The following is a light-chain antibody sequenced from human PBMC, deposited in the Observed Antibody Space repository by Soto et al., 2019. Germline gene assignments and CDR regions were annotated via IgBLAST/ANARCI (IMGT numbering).Light chain of an antibody. CDR3: QSYDSSLSGVV. Sequence: QSVLTQPPSVSGAPGQRVTISCTGSSSNIGAGYDVHGYQQFPGTAPKLLIYGNSNRPSGVPDRFSGSKSGTSASLAITGLQAEDEADYYCQSYDSSLSGVVFGGGTKRTVL. CDR1: SSNIGAGYD. CDR2: GNS. V-gene: IGLV1-40*01. J-gene: IGLJ2*01.